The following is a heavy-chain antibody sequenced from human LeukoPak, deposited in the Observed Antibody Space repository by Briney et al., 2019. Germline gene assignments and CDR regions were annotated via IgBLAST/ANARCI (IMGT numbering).Heavy chain of an antibody. V-gene: IGHV1-69*13. D-gene: IGHD3-22*01. CDR2: IIPIFGTA. J-gene: IGHJ2*01. CDR3: ARVRDKYYDSSGPYWYFDL. Sequence: ASVKLFYKASGHTFRSYAIRWVRHAPGQGLEWMGEIIPIFGTANYEQKFQGRVTITADEATSTAYMELSSLRSEDTAVYYCARVRDKYYDSSGPYWYFDLWGRGTLVTVSS. CDR1: GHTFRSYA.